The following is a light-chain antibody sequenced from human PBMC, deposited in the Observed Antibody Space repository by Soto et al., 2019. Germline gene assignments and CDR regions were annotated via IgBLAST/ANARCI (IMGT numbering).Light chain of an antibody. V-gene: IGLV1-40*01. CDR2: GNS. CDR3: QAFDNSLSASGV. CDR1: SSHIGATYD. J-gene: IGLJ3*02. Sequence: QSVLTQPPSVSGAPGQRVTISCAGSSSHIGATYDIHWYQQLPGAAPRLLIYGNSNRPSGVPDRFAGSKSGTSASLAIIGLRVEDEGIYYCQAFDNSLSASGVFGGGTQLTV.